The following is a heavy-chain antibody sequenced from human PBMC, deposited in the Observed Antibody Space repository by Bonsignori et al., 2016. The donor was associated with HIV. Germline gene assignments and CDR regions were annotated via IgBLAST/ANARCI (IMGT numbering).Heavy chain of an antibody. Sequence: EGQLVESGGGLVQPGGSLRLSCVASGFSFEDYAMHWVRQRPGKGLEWVAGIRLLTGIIGYADSVLGRFTISRDDAKKSLHLQMNSLTPEDTALYYCVKDHGVVTAGFFFWGQGTLVTVSS. CDR2: IRLLTGII. CDR3: VKDHGVVTAGFFF. J-gene: IGHJ4*02. V-gene: IGHV3-9*01. CDR1: GFSFEDYA. D-gene: IGHD2-21*02.